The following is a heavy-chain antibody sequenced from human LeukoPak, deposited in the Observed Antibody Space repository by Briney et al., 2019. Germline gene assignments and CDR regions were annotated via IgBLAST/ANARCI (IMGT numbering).Heavy chain of an antibody. CDR1: GGTFSGYS. Sequence: GASVKVSCKASGGTFSGYSITWVRQAPGQGLEWLGGIIPVSGRANYAQKFQGRVTITADESTSTAYMDLSSLTSEDTAVYYCARGYLTGIFSNWFDPWGQGTLVTVSS. CDR2: IIPVSGRA. D-gene: IGHD2-21*02. CDR3: ARGYLTGIFSNWFDP. J-gene: IGHJ5*02. V-gene: IGHV1-69*13.